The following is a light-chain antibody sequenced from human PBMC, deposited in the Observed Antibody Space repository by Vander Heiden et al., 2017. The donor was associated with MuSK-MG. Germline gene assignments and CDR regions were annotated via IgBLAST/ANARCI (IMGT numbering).Light chain of an antibody. CDR1: SSNIGAGYD. CDR3: QSYDSRLSGWV. Sequence: QSVLTQPPSVSGAPGQRVTISCTGSSSNIGAGYDVHWYQQLPGTAHKRRCECNSNRPSGVPDRFVGSKAGTSDSLTINGLQAEDEAEYYCQSYDSRLSGWVFGGGTKMTVL. CDR2: CNS. V-gene: IGLV1-40*01. J-gene: IGLJ3*02.